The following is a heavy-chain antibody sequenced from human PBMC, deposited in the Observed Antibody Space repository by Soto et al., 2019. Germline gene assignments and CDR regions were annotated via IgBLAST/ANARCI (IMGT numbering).Heavy chain of an antibody. CDR1: GFTFSSYA. CDR2: ISGSGGST. CDR3: FGYDYGDY. Sequence: EVQLLESGGGLVQPGGSLRLSCAASGFTFSSYAMSWVRQAPGKGLEWVSAISGSGGSTYYADSVKGRFTISSDNTKNTLYLQTNSLSAEDTAVYYCFGYDYGDYVGQGTLVTVSS. V-gene: IGHV3-23*01. D-gene: IGHD3-10*01. J-gene: IGHJ4*02.